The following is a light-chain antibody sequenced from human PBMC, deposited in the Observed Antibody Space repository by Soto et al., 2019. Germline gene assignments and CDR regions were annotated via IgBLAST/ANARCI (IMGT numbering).Light chain of an antibody. CDR3: QQYNNWPPLT. V-gene: IGKV3-15*01. CDR1: QSVSSN. J-gene: IGKJ4*01. Sequence: IVLTQSPATLSVSPLERATLXCTSSQSVSSNLAWYQQKPGQAPRLLIYGASTRATGIPARFSGSGSGTEFTLTISSLQSEDFAVYYCQQYNNWPPLTFGGGTKVDIK. CDR2: GAS.